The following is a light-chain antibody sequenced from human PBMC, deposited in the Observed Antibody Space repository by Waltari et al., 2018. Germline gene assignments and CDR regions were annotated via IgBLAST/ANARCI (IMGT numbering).Light chain of an antibody. V-gene: IGKV3-15*01. J-gene: IGKJ1*01. CDR3: KQYNNWPGT. CDR2: GAS. CDR1: QSVNSN. Sequence: EIVMTQSPATLSVSPGERATLSCRASQSVNSNLAWYQQKPGQAPRLLIYGASTRATGIPARFSGSGSGTEFTLTISSLQSEDFAVYYCKQYNNWPGTFGQGTKVEIK.